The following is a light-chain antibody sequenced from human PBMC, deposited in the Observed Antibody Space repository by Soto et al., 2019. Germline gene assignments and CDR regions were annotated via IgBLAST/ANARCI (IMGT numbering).Light chain of an antibody. CDR3: GTWDSSLNIGV. Sequence: QSVLTQPPSVSAAPGQKVTISSSGSSSNIGNNYVSWYQQFPGTAPKLLIYDNNKRPSGIPDRFSGSKSGTSATLGITGLQAGDEAEYYCGTWDSSLNIGVFGGGTKLTVL. CDR2: DNN. CDR1: SSNIGNNY. V-gene: IGLV1-51*01. J-gene: IGLJ2*01.